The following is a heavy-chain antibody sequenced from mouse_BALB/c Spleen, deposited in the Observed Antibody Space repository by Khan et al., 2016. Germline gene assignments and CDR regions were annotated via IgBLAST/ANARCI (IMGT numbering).Heavy chain of an antibody. J-gene: IGHJ3*01. V-gene: IGHV2-6-7*01. Sequence: QVQLQQPGPDLVAPSQSLSITCTVSGFSLTGFAVHWVRQPPGKGLEWLGVIWGDGSTDYDSAFKSRLSISKDDSKSQAFLKMNSLQTDDKARNYWASYDDYDAGFAYWGQGTLVTVSA. D-gene: IGHD2-4*01. CDR2: IWGDGST. CDR3: ASYDDYDAGFAY. CDR1: GFSLTGFA.